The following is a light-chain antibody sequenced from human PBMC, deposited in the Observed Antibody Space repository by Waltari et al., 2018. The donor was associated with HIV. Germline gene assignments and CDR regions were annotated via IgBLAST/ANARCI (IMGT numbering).Light chain of an antibody. CDR1: QSISTY. J-gene: IGKJ3*01. CDR2: PAS. Sequence: DIQMSHCTSSLSASVGDRVTITCRARQSISTYLIWFKQRPGNAPNLLIHPASSLLSGVPSRFSGSGSGTDFTLTISSLQPEDFATYYCQQGYSTPVTFGPGTNVAIK. CDR3: QQGYSTPVT. V-gene: IGKV1-39*01.